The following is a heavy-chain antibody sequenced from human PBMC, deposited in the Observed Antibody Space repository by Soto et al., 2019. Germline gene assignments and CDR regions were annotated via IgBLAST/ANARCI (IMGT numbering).Heavy chain of an antibody. CDR1: GFTFSNAW. D-gene: IGHD1-1*01. CDR3: TTGVGYNLNAEDAFDF. V-gene: IGHV3-15*01. J-gene: IGHJ3*01. CDR2: IKSETDGGTT. Sequence: EVQLVESGGGLVKPGGSLRLSCAASGFTFSNAWMSWVRQAPGKGLEWVGRIKSETDGGTTDYAAPVKGRFTISRHNSNNTLYLQINSLKTEDTAVYYCTTGVGYNLNAEDAFDFWGQGIMVTVSS.